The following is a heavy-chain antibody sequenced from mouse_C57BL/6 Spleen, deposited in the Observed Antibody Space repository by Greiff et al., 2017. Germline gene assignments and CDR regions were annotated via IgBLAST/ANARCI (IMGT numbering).Heavy chain of an antibody. D-gene: IGHD1-1*01. CDR2: IDPETGGT. Sequence: QVQLQQSGAELVRPGASVTLSCKASGYTFTDYEMHWVKQTPVHGLEWIGAIDPETGGTAYNQKFKGKAILTADKSSSTAYMELRSLTSEDSAVYYCTHYYYGSTPYFDYWGQGTTLTVSS. J-gene: IGHJ2*01. V-gene: IGHV1-15*01. CDR1: GYTFTDYE. CDR3: THYYYGSTPYFDY.